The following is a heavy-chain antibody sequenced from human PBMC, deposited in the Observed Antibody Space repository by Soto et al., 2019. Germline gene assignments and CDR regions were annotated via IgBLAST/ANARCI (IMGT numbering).Heavy chain of an antibody. CDR1: GGSISPYY. CDR2: IYYSGST. Sequence: SETLSLTCTVSGGSISPYYWNWVRQPPGKGLEWIGYIYYSGSTNYNPSLKSRVTISVDTSKNQFSLKLRSVTAADTAMYYCASQKHLDTYNWLDTWGRGILVTVSS. V-gene: IGHV4-59*01. J-gene: IGHJ5*02. CDR3: ASQKHLDTYNWLDT.